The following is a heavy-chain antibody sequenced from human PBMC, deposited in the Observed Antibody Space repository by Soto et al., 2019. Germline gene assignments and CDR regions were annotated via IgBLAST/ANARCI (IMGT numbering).Heavy chain of an antibody. D-gene: IGHD2-15*01. CDR2: ISTGSSYI. J-gene: IGHJ4*01. CDR1: DFTFSNYK. Sequence: GGSLRLSCADSDFTFSNYKMNWVRQAPGKGLEWVASISTGSSYIYYADSVMGRFTISRDNANNSLYLQMSSLRPDDTAVYFCARDLHCSAGNCPIDYCGHGTLVTVSS. V-gene: IGHV3-21*01. CDR3: ARDLHCSAGNCPIDY.